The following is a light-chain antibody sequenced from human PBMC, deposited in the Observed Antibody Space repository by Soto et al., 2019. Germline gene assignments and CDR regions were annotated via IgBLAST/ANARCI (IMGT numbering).Light chain of an antibody. Sequence: DIHMTQSPSSLSASVGNRVAITCRASQRISTYLNWYQQKPGKAPKILIYGAASLQSGVPSRFSGSGSGTDLTLTIRILQPEDCATYYCQQSYNTPSTVGPGTKVDIK. CDR3: QQSYNTPST. V-gene: IGKV1-39*01. J-gene: IGKJ3*01. CDR1: QRISTY. CDR2: GAA.